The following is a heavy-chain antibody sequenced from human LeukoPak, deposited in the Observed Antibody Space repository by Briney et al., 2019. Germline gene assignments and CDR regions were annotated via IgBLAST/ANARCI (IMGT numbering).Heavy chain of an antibody. CDR1: GGTFSSYA. D-gene: IGHD1-26*01. CDR2: IIPIFGTA. CDR3: ASGVDSGSYSAFDI. V-gene: IGHV1-69*05. J-gene: IGHJ3*02. Sequence: ASVKVSCKASGGTFSSYAISWVRQAPGQGLEWMGGIIPIFGTANYAQKFQGRVTITTDESTSTAYMELSSLRSEDTAVYYCASGVDSGSYSAFDIWGQGTMVTVSS.